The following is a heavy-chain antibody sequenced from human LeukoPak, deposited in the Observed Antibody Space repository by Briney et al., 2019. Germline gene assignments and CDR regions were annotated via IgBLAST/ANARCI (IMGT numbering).Heavy chain of an antibody. CDR1: GVSISSSGNY. Sequence: SETLSLTCTVSGVSISSSGNYWGWIRRPPGKGLEWIGSIYYSGSTYHNPSLKSRVTISVDTSKNQFSLKLSSVTAADTAVYYCARGTLSWFDPWGQGTLVTVSS. CDR2: IYYSGST. CDR3: ARGTLSWFDP. V-gene: IGHV4-39*07. J-gene: IGHJ5*02. D-gene: IGHD1-1*01.